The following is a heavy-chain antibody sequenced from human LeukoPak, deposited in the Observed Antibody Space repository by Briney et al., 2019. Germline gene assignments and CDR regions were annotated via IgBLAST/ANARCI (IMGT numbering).Heavy chain of an antibody. CDR3: ARDSSRVVAAYY. V-gene: IGHV3-48*04. D-gene: IGHD2-15*01. CDR1: GFTFSSYG. CDR2: ISSSGSTI. Sequence: GGSLRLSCAASGFTFSSYGMSWVRQAPGKGLEWVSYISSSGSTIYYADSVKGRFTISRDNAKNSLYLQMNSLRAEDTAVYYCARDSSRVVAAYYWGQGTLVTVSS. J-gene: IGHJ4*02.